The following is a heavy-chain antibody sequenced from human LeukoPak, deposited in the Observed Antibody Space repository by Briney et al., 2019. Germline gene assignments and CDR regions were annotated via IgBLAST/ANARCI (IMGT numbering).Heavy chain of an antibody. CDR1: RVTFSSRW. CDR2: INKDGGER. Sequence: PGGSLRLSCAASRVTFSSRWMNWGRNAPGPGQEPVANINKDGGERYYEDSVKGRFTISRDNSKNSLYLQMNSLAAEDTAVYYCARGATPDGIIFDYWGQGTLVTVSS. D-gene: IGHD3-16*01. CDR3: ARGATPDGIIFDY. V-gene: IGHV3-7*05. J-gene: IGHJ4*02.